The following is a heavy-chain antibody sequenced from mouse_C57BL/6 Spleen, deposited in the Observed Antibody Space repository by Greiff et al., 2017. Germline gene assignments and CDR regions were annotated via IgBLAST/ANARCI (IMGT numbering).Heavy chain of an antibody. D-gene: IGHD2-4*01. CDR3: ARAGDDYLWYFDV. Sequence: VQLMESGPGLVQPSQSLSITCTASGFSLTSYGVHWVRQSPGQGLEWLGVIWRGGSADYNAAFISRLSISKDNSKSQVFFKMHSLQADDTAIYYCARAGDDYLWYFDVWGTGTTVTVSS. CDR2: IWRGGSA. V-gene: IGHV2-2*01. J-gene: IGHJ1*03. CDR1: GFSLTSYG.